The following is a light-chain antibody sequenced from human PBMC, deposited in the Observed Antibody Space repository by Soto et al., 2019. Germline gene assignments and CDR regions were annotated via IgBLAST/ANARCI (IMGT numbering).Light chain of an antibody. V-gene: IGLV6-57*04. CDR1: SGSIASNY. Sequence: NFMLTQPHSVSESPGKTVTISCTRTSGSIASNYVQWYQQRPGSAPTTVIYEDNQRPFGVPDRFSGSIDSSSNSASLTISGLKTEDGADYYCQSYDSRNVVFGGGTKVTVL. CDR3: QSYDSRNVV. CDR2: EDN. J-gene: IGLJ2*01.